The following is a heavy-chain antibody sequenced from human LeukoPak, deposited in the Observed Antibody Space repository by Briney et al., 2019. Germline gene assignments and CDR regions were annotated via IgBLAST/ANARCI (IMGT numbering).Heavy chain of an antibody. CDR1: GGSISSYY. V-gene: IGHV4-59*01. Sequence: SETLSLTCTVSGGSISSYYWSWIRQPPGKGLEWIGYIYYSGATNYNPSLKSRVTISVDTSKNQFSLKLSSMTAADTAVYYCARGVYIAAAQYGYWGQGTLVTVSS. D-gene: IGHD6-13*01. CDR3: ARGVYIAAAQYGY. J-gene: IGHJ4*02. CDR2: IYYSGAT.